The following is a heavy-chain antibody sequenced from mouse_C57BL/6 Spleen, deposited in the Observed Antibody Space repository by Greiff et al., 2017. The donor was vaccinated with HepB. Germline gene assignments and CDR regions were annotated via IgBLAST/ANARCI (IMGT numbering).Heavy chain of an antibody. CDR3: AQGYGSYAMDY. CDR2: IYPRDGST. D-gene: IGHD2-1*01. V-gene: IGHV1-78*01. CDR1: GYTFTDHT. J-gene: IGHJ4*01. Sequence: VKLVESDAELVKPGASVKISCKVSGYTFTDHTIHWMKQRPEQGLEWIGYIYPRDGSTKYNEKFKGKATLTADKSSSTAYMQLNSLTSEDSAVYFCAQGYGSYAMDYWGQGTSVTVSS.